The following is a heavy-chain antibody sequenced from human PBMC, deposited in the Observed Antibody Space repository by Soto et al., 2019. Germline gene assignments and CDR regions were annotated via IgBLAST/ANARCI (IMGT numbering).Heavy chain of an antibody. CDR1: GGSFGGYY. J-gene: IGHJ4*02. CDR3: ARDKITGLFDY. CDR2: INHSGST. D-gene: IGHD1-1*01. Sequence: QVQLQQWGAGLLKPSEPLSLTCAVYGGSFGGYYWTWIRQPPGTGLEWIGEINHSGSTNYNPSLKSRVNISVDTSKNQFSLKLTPVTAADTAVYYCARDKITGLFDYWGQGTLVTVSS. V-gene: IGHV4-34*01.